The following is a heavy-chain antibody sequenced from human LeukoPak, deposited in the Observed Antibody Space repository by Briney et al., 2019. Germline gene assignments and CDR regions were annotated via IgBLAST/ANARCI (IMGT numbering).Heavy chain of an antibody. CDR3: ARDQYYYDSSGYSADAFDI. J-gene: IGHJ3*02. D-gene: IGHD3-22*01. CDR1: GFTVSSNY. V-gene: IGHV3-53*01. CDR2: IYSGGST. Sequence: GGSLRLSCAASGFTVSSNYMSWVRQAPGKGLEWVSVIYSGGSTYYADSVKGRFTISRDNSKNTLYLQMNSLRAEDTAVYYCARDQYYYDSSGYSADAFDIWGQGTMVTVSS.